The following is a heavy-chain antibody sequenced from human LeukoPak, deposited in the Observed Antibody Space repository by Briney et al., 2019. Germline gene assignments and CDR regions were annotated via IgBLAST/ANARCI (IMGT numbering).Heavy chain of an antibody. D-gene: IGHD1-26*01. J-gene: IGHJ3*02. V-gene: IGHV3-33*08. CDR2: IWYDGSNK. CDR1: GSTVSSDC. CDR3: ARDRSGSYFFDI. Sequence: RRLSWASGGSTVSSDCNSGARLPPGGGGGVAVIWYDGSNKYYADSVKGRFTISRDNSKNTLYLQMNSLRAEDTAVYYCARDRSGSYFFDIWGQGTMVTVSS.